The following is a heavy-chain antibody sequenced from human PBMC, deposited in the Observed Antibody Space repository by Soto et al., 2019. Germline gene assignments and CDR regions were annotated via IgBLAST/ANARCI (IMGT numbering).Heavy chain of an antibody. CDR3: ARVSAYSSSWSPDY. Sequence: EVQLVESGGGLVQPGGSLRLSCAASGFTVSSNYMTWVRQAPGKGLEWVSIIYSGGSTYYADSVKGRFTISRDSSXNTLDLQMNSLRAEDTAVYYCARVSAYSSSWSPDYWGQGTLVTVSS. CDR1: GFTVSSNY. J-gene: IGHJ4*02. V-gene: IGHV3-66*01. CDR2: IYSGGST. D-gene: IGHD6-13*01.